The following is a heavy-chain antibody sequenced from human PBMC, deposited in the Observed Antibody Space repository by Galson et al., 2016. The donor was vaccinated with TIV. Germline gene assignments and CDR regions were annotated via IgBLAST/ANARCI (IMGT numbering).Heavy chain of an antibody. Sequence: SLRLSCAASGFAFRSSAMYWVRQAPGKGLQCVAIISYDGNYKYYADSVKGRFTISRDNSMNGLYLQMNDLTPADTALYYCAREDHQYGSGWYSYYYYYGMDIWGQGTMVTVS. V-gene: IGHV3-30*04. CDR1: GFAFRSSA. D-gene: IGHD6-19*01. CDR3: AREDHQYGSGWYSYYYYYGMDI. CDR2: ISYDGNYK. J-gene: IGHJ6*02.